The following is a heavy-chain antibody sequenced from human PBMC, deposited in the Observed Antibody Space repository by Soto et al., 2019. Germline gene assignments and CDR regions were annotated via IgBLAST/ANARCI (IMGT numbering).Heavy chain of an antibody. V-gene: IGHV3-33*01. CDR2: IWYDGSNK. J-gene: IGHJ6*02. D-gene: IGHD3-16*01. CDR3: ARDASGGMDV. Sequence: GGSLRLSCAASGFTFSSYGMHWVRQAPGEGLEWVAVIWYDGSNKYYADSVKGRFTISRDNSKNTLYLQMNSLRAEDTAVYYCARDASGGMDVWGQGTTVTVSS. CDR1: GFTFSSYG.